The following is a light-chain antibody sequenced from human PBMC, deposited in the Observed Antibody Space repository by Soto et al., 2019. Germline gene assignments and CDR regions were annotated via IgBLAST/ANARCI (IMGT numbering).Light chain of an antibody. CDR2: GAS. Sequence: IVLTQSPGTLSLSPGERATLSCRASQSVSSSYLAWYQQKPGQAPRHLIYGASSRATGIPDRFSGSGSGTDFTLTISRLEPEDFAVYYCQQYDSSPLTFGGGTKVAIK. CDR1: QSVSSSY. V-gene: IGKV3-20*01. J-gene: IGKJ4*01. CDR3: QQYDSSPLT.